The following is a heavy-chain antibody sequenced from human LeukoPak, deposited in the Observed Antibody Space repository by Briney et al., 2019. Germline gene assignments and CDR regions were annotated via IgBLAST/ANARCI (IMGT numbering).Heavy chain of an antibody. D-gene: IGHD3-22*01. CDR1: GGSFSGYY. Sequence: SETLSLTCAVYGGSFSGYYWSWIRQPPGKGLEWIGEINHSGSTNYNPSLKSRVTISVDTSKNQFSLKLSSVTAADTAVYCCARAGGNYVWFDPWGQGTLVTVSS. CDR3: ARAGGNYVWFDP. V-gene: IGHV4-34*01. CDR2: INHSGST. J-gene: IGHJ5*02.